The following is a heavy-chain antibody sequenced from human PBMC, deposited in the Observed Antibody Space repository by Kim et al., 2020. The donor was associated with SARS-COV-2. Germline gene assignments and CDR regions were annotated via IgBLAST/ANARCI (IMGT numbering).Heavy chain of an antibody. CDR3: ARVGLYCSGGSCYRPAYGMDV. D-gene: IGHD2-15*01. V-gene: IGHV1-8*01. CDR2: MNPNSGNT. CDR1: GYTFTSYD. J-gene: IGHJ6*02. Sequence: ASVKVSCKASGYTFTSYDINWVRQATGQGLEWMGWMNPNSGNTGYAQKFQGRVTMTRNTSISTAYMELSSLRSEDTAVYYCARVGLYCSGGSCYRPAYGMDVWGQGTTVTVSS.